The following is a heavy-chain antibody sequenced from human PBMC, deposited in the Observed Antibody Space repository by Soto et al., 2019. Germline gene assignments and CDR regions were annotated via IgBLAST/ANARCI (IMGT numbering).Heavy chain of an antibody. D-gene: IGHD3-10*02. CDR3: TRNMLQHPLAGLQDTWLVP. J-gene: IGHJ5*01. Sequence: QVLLVQSGAEIKTPGASVQVSCKACGYSFTSYGINWVRQAPGQGLEWTGWISAKHGNTHYAQKLQVRVSMTTAQSTITAYLELSILTSADSAVYCSTRNMLQHPLAGLQDTWLVPWGQGTVVSVPS. CDR1: GYSFTSYG. V-gene: IGHV1-18*01. CDR2: ISAKHGNT.